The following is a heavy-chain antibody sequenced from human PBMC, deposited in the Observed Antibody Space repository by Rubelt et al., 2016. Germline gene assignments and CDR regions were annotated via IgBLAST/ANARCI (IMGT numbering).Heavy chain of an antibody. Sequence: QVQLVQSGAEVKKPGASVKVSCKASGYTFTSYAMHCVRQAPGPRLEWMGWTNAGKGNTKCSQTFQGRGTRTVDTSASTAYMELRSLRSEDTAVYYCAREGLAVAHDYWGQGTLVTVSS. CDR2: TNAGKGNT. V-gene: IGHV1-3*01. J-gene: IGHJ4*02. CDR3: AREGLAVAHDY. D-gene: IGHD6-19*01. CDR1: GYTFTSYA.